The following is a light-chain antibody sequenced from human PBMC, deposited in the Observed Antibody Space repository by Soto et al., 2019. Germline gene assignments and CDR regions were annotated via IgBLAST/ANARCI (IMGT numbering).Light chain of an antibody. V-gene: IGLV2-14*03. CDR1: SSDIGAYNF. CDR3: TSWTTSTTMI. CDR2: DVN. Sequence: QSALTQPASVSGSPGQSITISCTGPSSDIGAYNFVSWYQQHPGKAPKLMLYDVNIRPSGVSNRFSGSKSGNTASLTISGLQAEDEDDYYCTSWTTSTTMIFGGGTQLTVL. J-gene: IGLJ2*01.